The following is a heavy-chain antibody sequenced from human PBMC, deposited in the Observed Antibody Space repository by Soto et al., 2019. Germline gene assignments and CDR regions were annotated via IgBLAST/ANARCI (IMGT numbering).Heavy chain of an antibody. J-gene: IGHJ4*02. CDR2: ISAYSGNT. CDR1: GYTFTNFG. V-gene: IGHV1-18*01. D-gene: IGHD2-21*02. Sequence: VASVKVSCKASGYTFTNFGINWVRQAPGQGLEWMGWISAYSGNTNYAQKLQGRVTMTTDTSTSTAYLELRSLRSDDTAVYFCARDPLTARPYFDDWGQGALVTVSS. CDR3: ARDPLTARPYFDD.